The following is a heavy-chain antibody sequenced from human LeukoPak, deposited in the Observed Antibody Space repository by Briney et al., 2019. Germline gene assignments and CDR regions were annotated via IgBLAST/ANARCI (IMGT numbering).Heavy chain of an antibody. D-gene: IGHD1-20*01. CDR1: GGTFSRYA. V-gene: IGHV1-69*05. CDR2: IIPIFATA. Sequence: ASVKVSCKASGGTFSRYAISWVRQDPGQGLEWMGGIIPIFATANYAQKFQGRVTITTDESTSTAYMELSSLRSEDTAVYYCASRYHTQGNWIYDYYYYMDVWGNGTTVTVSS. CDR3: ASRYHTQGNWIYDYYYYMDV. J-gene: IGHJ6*03.